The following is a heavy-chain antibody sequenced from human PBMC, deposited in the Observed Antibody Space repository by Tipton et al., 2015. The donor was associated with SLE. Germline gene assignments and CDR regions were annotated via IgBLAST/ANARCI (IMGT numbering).Heavy chain of an antibody. D-gene: IGHD3-16*01. CDR1: GGSLSSAGYY. CDR3: GARGAFDI. CDR2: IFYSGST. Sequence: TLSLTCTVSGGSLSSAGYYWSWIRQHPGKGLEWIGYIFYSGSTYYNPSLKSRVSISLETSKNQFSLRLSSVTAADTAVYFCGARGAFDIWGRGTMVTVSS. V-gene: IGHV4-31*03. J-gene: IGHJ3*02.